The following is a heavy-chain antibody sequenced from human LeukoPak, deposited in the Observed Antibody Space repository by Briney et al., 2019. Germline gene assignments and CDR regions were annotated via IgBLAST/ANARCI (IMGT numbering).Heavy chain of an antibody. CDR2: ISYDGSNK. D-gene: IGHD6-13*01. CDR3: ARGGSSSWPSFDY. Sequence: GGSLRLSCAASGFTFSSYAMHWVRQAPGKGLEWVAVISYDGSNKYYADSVKGRFTISRDNSKNTLYLQMNSLRAEDTAVYYCARGGSSSWPSFDYWGQGTLVTVSS. V-gene: IGHV3-30*04. J-gene: IGHJ4*02. CDR1: GFTFSSYA.